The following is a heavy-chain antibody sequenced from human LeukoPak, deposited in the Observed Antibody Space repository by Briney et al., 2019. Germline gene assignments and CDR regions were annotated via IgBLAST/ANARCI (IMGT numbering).Heavy chain of an antibody. V-gene: IGHV1-2*02. CDR3: ARGNYGSGSYLYYYYMDV. Sequence: GASVRLSCKASVYTFTGYYMHWVRQAPGPGLEWMGGINPNSGGTNYAQKFQGRVTMTKDTSPSTAYMELSRLRSDDTAVYYCARGNYGSGSYLYYYYMDVWGKGTTVTISS. CDR2: INPNSGGT. D-gene: IGHD3-10*01. J-gene: IGHJ6*03. CDR1: VYTFTGYY.